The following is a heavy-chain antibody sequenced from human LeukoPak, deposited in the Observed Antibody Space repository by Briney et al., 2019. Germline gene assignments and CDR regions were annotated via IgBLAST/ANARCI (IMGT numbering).Heavy chain of an antibody. V-gene: IGHV3-48*03. CDR2: ISSSGSTI. J-gene: IGHJ4*02. CDR3: ARDPSYGSGSY. CDR1: GFTFSSYE. Sequence: PGGSLRLSCAASGFTFSSYEMNWVRQAPGKGLEWVSYISSSGSTIYYADSLKGRFTISRDNAKNSLYLHMNSLSAEDTAVYYCARDPSYGSGSYWGQGTLVTVSS. D-gene: IGHD6-19*01.